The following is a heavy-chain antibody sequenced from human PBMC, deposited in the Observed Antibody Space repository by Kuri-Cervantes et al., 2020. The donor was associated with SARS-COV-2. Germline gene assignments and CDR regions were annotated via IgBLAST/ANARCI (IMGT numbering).Heavy chain of an antibody. CDR3: AKDRVGVQDF. CDR1: GFTFSSYS. D-gene: IGHD2-21*01. V-gene: IGHV3-23*01. Sequence: GESLKISCAASGFTFSSYSMNWVRQAPGKGLEWVSSISGSGSGTYYADSVKGRFTISRDNSKNTLFLQMNSLRAVDTAVYYCAKDRVGVQDFWGQGALVTVSS. CDR2: ISGSGSGT. J-gene: IGHJ4*02.